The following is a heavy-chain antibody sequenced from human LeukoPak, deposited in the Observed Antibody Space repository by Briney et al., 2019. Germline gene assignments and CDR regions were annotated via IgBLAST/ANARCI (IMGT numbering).Heavy chain of an antibody. V-gene: IGHV4-31*03. D-gene: IGHD2-2*01. CDR2: IYYSGST. CDR3: AREVVVPAATRIFDY. J-gene: IGHJ4*02. Sequence: SQTQSLTCTVSGGSISSGGYYWSWIRQHPGKGLEWIGYIYYSGSTYYNPSLKSRVTISVDTSKNQFSLKLSSVTAADTAVYYCAREVVVPAATRIFDYWGQGTLVTVSS. CDR1: GGSISSGGYY.